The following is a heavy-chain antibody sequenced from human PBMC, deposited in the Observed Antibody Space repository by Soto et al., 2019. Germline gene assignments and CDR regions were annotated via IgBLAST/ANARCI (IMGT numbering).Heavy chain of an antibody. D-gene: IGHD3-22*01. V-gene: IGHV3-7*01. CDR1: GFTFSWFW. J-gene: IGHJ3*02. CDR2: IKQDGSEK. CDR3: ARDLLEDPADYYDNNTDRLDI. Sequence: GGSLRLSCAASGFTFSWFWMTWVRQAPGKGLEWVANIKQDGSEKYYVDSVEGRFTISRDNAKNSLYLQMNSLRAEDTAVYYCARDLLEDPADYYDNNTDRLDIRGQGTMVT.